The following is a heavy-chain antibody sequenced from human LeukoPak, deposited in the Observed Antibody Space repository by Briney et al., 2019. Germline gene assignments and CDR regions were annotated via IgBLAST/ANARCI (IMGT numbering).Heavy chain of an antibody. CDR2: IIPIFGTA. V-gene: IGHV1-69*05. D-gene: IGHD3-10*01. Sequence: GSSVKVSCKASGGTFSSYAISWVRQAPGQGLEWTGGIIPIFGTANYAQKFQGRVTITTDESTSTAYMELSSLRSEDTAVYYCARETLWKDGSGSYMSYWGQGTLVTVSS. CDR3: ARETLWKDGSGSYMSY. CDR1: GGTFSSYA. J-gene: IGHJ4*02.